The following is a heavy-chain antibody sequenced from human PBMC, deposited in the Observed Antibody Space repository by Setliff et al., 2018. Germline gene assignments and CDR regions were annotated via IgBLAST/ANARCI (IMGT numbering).Heavy chain of an antibody. CDR2: INPSGGTT. J-gene: IGHJ3*02. V-gene: IGHV1-46*01. CDR1: GYTFTSYY. D-gene: IGHD6-13*01. CDR3: ARDSRPSSSWYLSDAFDI. Sequence: ASVKVSCKATGYTFTSYYMHWVRQAPGQGLEWMGIINPSGGTTNYAQKLQGRVTMTTDTSTSTAYMELRSLRSDDTAVYYCARDSRPSSSWYLSDAFDIWGQGTMVTVSS.